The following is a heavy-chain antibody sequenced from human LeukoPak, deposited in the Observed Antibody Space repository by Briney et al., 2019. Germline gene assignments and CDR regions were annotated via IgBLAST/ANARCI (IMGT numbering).Heavy chain of an antibody. V-gene: IGHV3-23*05. CDR1: GFTFRSFG. CDR2: IYTNSRDT. Sequence: PGGSLRLSCAASGFTFRSFGMNWVRQAPGKGLEWVSGIYTNSRDTRYADSVKGRFTISRDDSKNTLYLQMHSLRVEDTAVYYCAHLVWEYVGGLDVWGQGTTVTVSS. J-gene: IGHJ6*02. D-gene: IGHD3/OR15-3a*01. CDR3: AHLVWEYVGGLDV.